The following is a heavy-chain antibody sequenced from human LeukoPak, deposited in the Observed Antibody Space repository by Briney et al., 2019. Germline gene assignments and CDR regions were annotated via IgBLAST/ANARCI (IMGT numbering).Heavy chain of an antibody. V-gene: IGHV4-39*07. CDR2: IYYSGST. CDR3: ARENCSGGSCYGFADAFDI. J-gene: IGHJ3*02. D-gene: IGHD2-15*01. Sequence: HSETLSLTCTVSGGSISSSSYYWGWIRQPPGKGLEWIGSIYYSGSTYYNPSLKSRVTISVDTSKNQFSLKLSSVTAADTAVYYCARENCSGGSCYGFADAFDIWGQGTMVTVSS. CDR1: GGSISSSSYY.